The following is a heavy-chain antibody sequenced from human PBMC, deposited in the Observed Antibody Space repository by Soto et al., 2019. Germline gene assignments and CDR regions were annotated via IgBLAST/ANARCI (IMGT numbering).Heavy chain of an antibody. CDR1: GGTFSSYS. CDR2: SIPIFGTA. J-gene: IGHJ6*02. Sequence: GASVKGSWKACGGTFSSYSISWGRQAPGQGLEWMGGSIPIFGTANYAQKCQGRATSTADESTSTGYMGLSRRRSEDTAVYYCARKYISSSSWYYYYGMDVWGQGTTVTVSS. CDR3: ARKYISSSSWYYYYGMDV. D-gene: IGHD6-13*01. V-gene: IGHV1-69*13.